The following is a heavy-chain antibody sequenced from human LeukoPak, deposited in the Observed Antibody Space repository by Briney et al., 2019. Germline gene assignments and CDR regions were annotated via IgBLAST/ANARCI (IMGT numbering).Heavy chain of an antibody. V-gene: IGHV1-2*02. D-gene: IGHD2-2*03. CDR1: GYTFTGYY. J-gene: IGHJ4*02. CDR3: ARRAPGYCSSTSCYPGDY. Sequence: ASVKVSCKASGYTFTGYYMHWVRQAPGQGLEWMGWINPNSGGTNYAQMFQGRVTMTRDTSISTAYMEMSRLRSDDTAVYYCARRAPGYCSSTSCYPGDYWGQGTLVTVSS. CDR2: INPNSGGT.